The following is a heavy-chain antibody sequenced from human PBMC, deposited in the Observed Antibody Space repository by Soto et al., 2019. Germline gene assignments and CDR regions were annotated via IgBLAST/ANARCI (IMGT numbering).Heavy chain of an antibody. V-gene: IGHV4-59*01. J-gene: IGHJ4*02. Sequence: PSETLSLTCTLSGGTIGSYYWSWIRQPPGKGLEWIGYIYFTGSTNYNPSLKSRITISVDTSKNQFSLKLSSVTAADTAVYYCARGSCSSASCYTGDYWGQGTLVTSPQ. D-gene: IGHD2-2*02. CDR3: ARGSCSSASCYTGDY. CDR1: GGTIGSYY. CDR2: IYFTGST.